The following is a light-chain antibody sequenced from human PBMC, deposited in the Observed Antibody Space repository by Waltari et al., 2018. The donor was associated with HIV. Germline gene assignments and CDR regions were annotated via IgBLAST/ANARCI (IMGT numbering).Light chain of an antibody. V-gene: IGKV1-5*03. CDR2: RTS. J-gene: IGKJ1*01. CDR3: QQYYSYRS. CDR1: QSIDNW. Sequence: DVQMTQSPSTLSASVGDRVTITCRASQSIDNWLAWYQQKPGKAPKLLIYRTSYLESGAPSRFGGSGSGTEFTLTISSLQPDEFATYYCQQYYSYRSFGQGTKLEIK.